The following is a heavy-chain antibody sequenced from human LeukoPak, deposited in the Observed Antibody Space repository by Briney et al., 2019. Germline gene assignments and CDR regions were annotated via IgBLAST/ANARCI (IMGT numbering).Heavy chain of an antibody. CDR1: GGSFSGYY. J-gene: IGHJ5*02. CDR2: INHSGGT. Sequence: PSETLSLTCAVYGGSFSGYYWSWIRQPPGKGLEWIGEINHSGGTNYNPSLKSRVTISVDTSKNQFSLKLGSVTAADTAVYYCARGRSWFDPWGQGTLVTVSS. CDR3: ARGRSWFDP. V-gene: IGHV4-34*01.